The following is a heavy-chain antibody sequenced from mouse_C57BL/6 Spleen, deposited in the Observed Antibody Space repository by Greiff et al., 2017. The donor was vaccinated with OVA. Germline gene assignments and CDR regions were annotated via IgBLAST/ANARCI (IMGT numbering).Heavy chain of an antibody. CDR3: ARDRELGPGYYCDY. D-gene: IGHD4-1*01. CDR2: ISDGGSYT. V-gene: IGHV5-4*01. CDR1: GFTFSSYA. J-gene: IGHJ2*01. Sequence: EVMLVESGGGLVKPGGSLKLSCAASGFTFSSYAMSWVRQTPEKRLEWVATISDGGSYTYYPDNVKGRFTISRDNAKNNLYLQMSHLKSEDTAMYYCARDRELGPGYYCDYWGQGTTLTVSS.